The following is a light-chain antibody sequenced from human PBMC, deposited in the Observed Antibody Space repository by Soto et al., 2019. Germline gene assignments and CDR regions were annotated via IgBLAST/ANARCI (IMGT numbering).Light chain of an antibody. CDR1: NSNIGNYY. CDR2: DDI. Sequence: QSVLTQPPSVSAAPGQTVTISCSGSNSNIGNYYVSWYQQVPGTAPILLIYDDIKRPSGIPDRFSGSKFGTSATLDITGLQTGDEADYYCGTWDSSLNSVLFGGGTKLTVL. J-gene: IGLJ2*01. CDR3: GTWDSSLNSVL. V-gene: IGLV1-51*01.